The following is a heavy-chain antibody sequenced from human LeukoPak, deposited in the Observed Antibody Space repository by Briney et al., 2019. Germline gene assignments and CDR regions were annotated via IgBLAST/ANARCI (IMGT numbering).Heavy chain of an antibody. Sequence: GGSLRLSCAASGFTVSSNYMSWVRQAPGKGLGWVSVIYSGGSTYYADSVKGRFTISRDNSKNTLYLQMNSLRPEDTAVYYCARDSSSSVGGFDYWGQGTLVTVSS. J-gene: IGHJ4*02. CDR2: IYSGGST. CDR1: GFTVSSNY. V-gene: IGHV3-66*02. CDR3: ARDSSSSVGGFDY. D-gene: IGHD6-6*01.